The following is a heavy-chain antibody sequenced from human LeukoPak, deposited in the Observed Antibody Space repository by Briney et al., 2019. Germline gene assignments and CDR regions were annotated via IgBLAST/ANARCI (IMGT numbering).Heavy chain of an antibody. D-gene: IGHD6-13*01. CDR1: GYTFTNYL. V-gene: IGHV1-46*01. J-gene: IGHJ4*02. CDR2: INPRRGST. Sequence: GASVKVSCKTSGYTFTNYLIHWVRQAPGLGHERMGIINPRRGSTRYAQKFQDRVVVTRDTSTSTVYMELSSLRSDDTAVYYCTREGAAEAKNFDYWGQGTLVTVSS. CDR3: TREGAAEAKNFDY.